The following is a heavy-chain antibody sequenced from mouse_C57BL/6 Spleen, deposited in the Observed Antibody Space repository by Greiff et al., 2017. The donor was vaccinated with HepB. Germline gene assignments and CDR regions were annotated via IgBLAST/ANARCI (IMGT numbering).Heavy chain of an antibody. CDR1: GFTFSSYS. Sequence: EVQVVQSGGGLVKPGASLKFSCAASGFTFSSYSMPWVRQTPEKSLEWVATISGGGGNTYYPDSVKGRFTISRDNAKNTLYLQVSSLRSEDTALYYCASLRGLAYWGQGTQVTVSA. V-gene: IGHV5-9*01. D-gene: IGHD3-3*01. CDR2: ISGGGGNT. J-gene: IGHJ3*01. CDR3: ASLRGLAY.